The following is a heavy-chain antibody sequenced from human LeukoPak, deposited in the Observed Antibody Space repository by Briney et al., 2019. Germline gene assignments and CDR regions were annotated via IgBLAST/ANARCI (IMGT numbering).Heavy chain of an antibody. Sequence: ASVKVSCKASGYTFTSYDINWVRQAPGQGLEWMGGIIPIFGTANYAQKFQGRVTITADESTSTAYMELSSLRSEDTAVYYCARARDSSGYYYYYYGMDVWGQGTTVTVSS. V-gene: IGHV1-69*13. CDR3: ARARDSSGYYYYYYGMDV. J-gene: IGHJ6*02. D-gene: IGHD3-22*01. CDR1: GYTFTSYD. CDR2: IIPIFGTA.